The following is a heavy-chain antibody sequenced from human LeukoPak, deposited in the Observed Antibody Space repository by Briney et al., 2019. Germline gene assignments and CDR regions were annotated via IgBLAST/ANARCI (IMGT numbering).Heavy chain of an antibody. V-gene: IGHV3-21*01. CDR1: GFTFSSNS. CDR3: ARDPGPVAGISPNYFDY. Sequence: PGGSLRLSSAASGFTFSSNSMNWVRQAPGKGLEWVSSISSSSSYIYYADSVKGRFTISRDNAKNSLYLQMNSLRAEDTAVYYCARDPGPVAGISPNYFDYWGQGTLVTVSS. J-gene: IGHJ4*02. CDR2: ISSSSSYI. D-gene: IGHD6-19*01.